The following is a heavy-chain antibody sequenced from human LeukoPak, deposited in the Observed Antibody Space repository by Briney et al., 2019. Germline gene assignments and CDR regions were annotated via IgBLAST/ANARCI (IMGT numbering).Heavy chain of an antibody. CDR1: GFLFRSYE. V-gene: IGHV3-48*03. CDR3: ARDYSSSSRYFDY. CDR2: INPSGSNK. Sequence: GGSLRLSCAASGFLFRSYEMNWFRQAPGKGLEWVSYINPSGSNKYYADSVKGRFTISRDNSKNTLYLQMNSLRAEDTAVYYCARDYSSSSRYFDYWGQGTLVTVSS. D-gene: IGHD6-6*01. J-gene: IGHJ4*02.